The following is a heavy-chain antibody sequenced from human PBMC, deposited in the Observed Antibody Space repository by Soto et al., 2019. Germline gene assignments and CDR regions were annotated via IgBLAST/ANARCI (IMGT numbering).Heavy chain of an antibody. CDR3: ASAPYSYVSGSFLFDQ. D-gene: IGHD3-10*01. CDR1: GFIFSNFC. Sequence: GGSLRLSCAASGFIFSNFCMHWVRQAPGKGLVWVSRITSDGISTTYADSVKGRFTISRDNAKNTLILQMNSLRAEDTAVYYCASAPYSYVSGSFLFDQWDQGTLVTVSS. V-gene: IGHV3-74*01. J-gene: IGHJ4*02. CDR2: ITSDGIST.